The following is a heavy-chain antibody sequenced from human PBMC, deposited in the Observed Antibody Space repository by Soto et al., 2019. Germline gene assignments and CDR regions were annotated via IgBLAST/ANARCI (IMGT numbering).Heavy chain of an antibody. CDR2: IIPIFVTA. CDR3: PRSFDGALMVYAIPISYYYGMDV. Sequence: PVKVSCKASGRPFSSYAISWVRQAPGQGLEWMGGIIPIFVTANYAQKFQGRVTITADKSTSTAYMELSSLSSDDTAVYSCPRSFDGALMVYAIPISYYYGMDVWGEGTTVT. CDR1: GRPFSSYA. J-gene: IGHJ6*02. V-gene: IGHV1-69*06. D-gene: IGHD2-8*01.